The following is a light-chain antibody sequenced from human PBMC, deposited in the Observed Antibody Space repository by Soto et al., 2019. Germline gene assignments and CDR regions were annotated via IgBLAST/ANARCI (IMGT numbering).Light chain of an antibody. Sequence: DIQMTQSPSTLSASVGDRVTITCRASQSISSWLAWYQQKPGKAAKLLIYKASSLESGVPSRFSGSGSGTESTLTISSLQPDDFATYYCQQYNSYSWTFGQGTKVDIK. J-gene: IGKJ1*01. CDR2: KAS. CDR3: QQYNSYSWT. CDR1: QSISSW. V-gene: IGKV1-5*03.